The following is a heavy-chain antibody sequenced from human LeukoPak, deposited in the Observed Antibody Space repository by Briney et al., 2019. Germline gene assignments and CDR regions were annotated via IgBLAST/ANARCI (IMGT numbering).Heavy chain of an antibody. Sequence: PGGSLRLSCAASGFTFSSYGMSWVRQAPGKGPQWVSAITGSGGTTYYADSVKGRFTISRDNSKNTLYLQMNSLRAEDTAVYYCAKIQGYFDYWGQGKLVTVSS. CDR1: GFTFSSYG. J-gene: IGHJ4*02. CDR3: AKIQGYFDY. V-gene: IGHV3-23*01. CDR2: ITGSGGTT.